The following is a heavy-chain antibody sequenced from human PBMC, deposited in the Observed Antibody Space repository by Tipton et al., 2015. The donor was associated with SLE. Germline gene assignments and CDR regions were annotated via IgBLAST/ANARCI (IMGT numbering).Heavy chain of an antibody. D-gene: IGHD3-3*01. Sequence: TLSLTCAVYGGSFSGYYWSWIRQPPGKGLEWIGEINHSGSTNYNPSLKSRVTISVDTSKNQFSLKLSSVTAEDTAVYYCARGGRFLEWFYSIWGQGTMVTVSS. V-gene: IGHV4-34*01. CDR3: ARGGRFLEWFYSI. CDR1: GGSFSGYY. J-gene: IGHJ3*02. CDR2: INHSGST.